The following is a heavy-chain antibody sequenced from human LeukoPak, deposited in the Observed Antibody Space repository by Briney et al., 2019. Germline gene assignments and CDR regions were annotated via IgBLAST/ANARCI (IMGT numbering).Heavy chain of an antibody. D-gene: IGHD3-3*01. CDR1: GFTFSNHA. Sequence: GGSLRLSCVASGFTFSNHAMTWVRQAPGKGPEWVSSMSGSVQSIHYADSVKGRFTMSRDNSKNTLYLQMTSLRAEDTAAYYCAKGPDFWSGYYPDYWGQGTLVTVSS. CDR3: AKGPDFWSGYYPDY. CDR2: MSGSVQSI. J-gene: IGHJ4*02. V-gene: IGHV3-23*01.